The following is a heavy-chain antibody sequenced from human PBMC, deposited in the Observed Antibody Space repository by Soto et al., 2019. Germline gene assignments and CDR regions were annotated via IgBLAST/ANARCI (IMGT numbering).Heavy chain of an antibody. Sequence: HPGGSLRLSCAASGFTFSSYGMHWVRQAPGKGLEWVAVISYDGSNKYYADSVKGRFTISRDNSKNTLYLQMNSLRAEDTAVYYCAKDFRGGVPGYYYYGMDVWGQGTAVTVSS. CDR3: AKDFRGGVPGYYYYGMDV. D-gene: IGHD2-21*01. V-gene: IGHV3-30*18. J-gene: IGHJ6*02. CDR2: ISYDGSNK. CDR1: GFTFSSYG.